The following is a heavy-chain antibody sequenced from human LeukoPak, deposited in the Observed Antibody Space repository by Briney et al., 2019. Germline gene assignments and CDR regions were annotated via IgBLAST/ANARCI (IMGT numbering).Heavy chain of an antibody. Sequence: GGTLRLSCAASGFTFSSYGMSWVRQAPGKGLEWVSAISGSGGSTYYADSVKGRFTISRDNSKNTLYLQMNSLRAEDTAVYYCARSKKDIVVVTARWFDPWGQGTLVTVSS. CDR3: ARSKKDIVVVTARWFDP. CDR2: ISGSGGST. V-gene: IGHV3-23*01. CDR1: GFTFSSYG. D-gene: IGHD2-21*02. J-gene: IGHJ5*02.